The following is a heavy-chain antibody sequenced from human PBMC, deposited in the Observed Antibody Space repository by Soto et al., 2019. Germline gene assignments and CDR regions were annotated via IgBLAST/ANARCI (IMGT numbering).Heavy chain of an antibody. D-gene: IGHD2-2*02. J-gene: IGHJ6*02. CDR3: AVDCSSTSCYKWDYYYGMDV. V-gene: IGHV1-69*13. CDR1: GGTFSSYA. CDR2: IIPIFGTA. Sequence: GASVKVSCKASGGTFSSYAISWVRQAPGQGLEWMGGIIPIFGTANYAQKFQGRVTITADESTSTAYMELSSLRSEDTAVYYCAVDCSSTSCYKWDYYYGMDVWGQGTTVTVSS.